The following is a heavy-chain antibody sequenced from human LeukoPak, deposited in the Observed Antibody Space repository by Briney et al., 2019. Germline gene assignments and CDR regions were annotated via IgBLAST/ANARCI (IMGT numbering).Heavy chain of an antibody. Sequence: PSETLSLTCAVSGAPISSNNWWWSWVRQPPGKGLEWIGEIYHSGSTNYNPSLRSRVTMSVDKSKNQFSLELSSVTAADTAVYYCAGAEPRGIIWHPYWGQGTLAIVPS. CDR3: AGAEPRGIIWHPY. J-gene: IGHJ4*02. V-gene: IGHV4-4*02. CDR2: IYHSGST. CDR1: GAPISSNNW.